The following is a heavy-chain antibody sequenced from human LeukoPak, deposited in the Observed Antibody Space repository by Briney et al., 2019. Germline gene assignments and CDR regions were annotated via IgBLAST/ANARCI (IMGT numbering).Heavy chain of an antibody. D-gene: IGHD2-8*01. Sequence: ASVKVSCKASGYTFTSYDINWVRQATGQGLEWMGWMNPNSGNTGYAQKFQGRVTMTRNTSISTAYMELSSLRSEDTAVYYCARDWGLDCTNGYCAFDPWGQGTLVTVSS. J-gene: IGHJ5*02. CDR1: GYTFTSYD. CDR3: ARDWGLDCTNGYCAFDP. CDR2: MNPNSGNT. V-gene: IGHV1-8*01.